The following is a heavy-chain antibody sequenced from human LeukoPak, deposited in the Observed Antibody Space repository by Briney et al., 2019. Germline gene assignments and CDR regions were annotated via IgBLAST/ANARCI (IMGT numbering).Heavy chain of an antibody. CDR2: ISYDGSNT. V-gene: IGHV3-30*18. Sequence: PGGSLRLSCAASGFTFSSYGMHWVRLAPGKGLEWVAVISYDGSNTYYADSVKGRFTISGDNSKNMLYLQMNSLRAEDTAVYYCAKPYYYGSRSYMDYWGQGTLVTVSS. D-gene: IGHD3-10*01. CDR3: AKPYYYGSRSYMDY. J-gene: IGHJ4*02. CDR1: GFTFSSYG.